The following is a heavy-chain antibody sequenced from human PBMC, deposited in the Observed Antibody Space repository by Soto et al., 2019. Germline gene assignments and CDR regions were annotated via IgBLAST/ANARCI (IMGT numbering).Heavy chain of an antibody. V-gene: IGHV4-34*01. J-gene: IGHJ4*02. CDR1: GGSFSGYD. D-gene: IGHD6-19*01. Sequence: KPSKTLSLTGAVYGGSFSGYDWSWIRQPPGKGLEWIGEINHSGSTNYNPSLKSRVTISVDTSKNQFSLKLSSVTAADTAVYYCARERRQWLVPFFDYWGQGTLVTVSS. CDR3: ARERRQWLVPFFDY. CDR2: INHSGST.